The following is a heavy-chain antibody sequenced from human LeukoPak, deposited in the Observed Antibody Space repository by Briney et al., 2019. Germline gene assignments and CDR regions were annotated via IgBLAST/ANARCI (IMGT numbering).Heavy chain of an antibody. V-gene: IGHV4-59*12. Sequence: SETLSLTCTVSGGSMSSYYWSWIRQPPGKGLEWIGYIYYSGSTNYNPSLKSRVTISVDTSKNQFSLKLSSVTAADTAVYYCARDSSSCDAFDIWGQGTMVTVSS. CDR3: ARDSSSCDAFDI. J-gene: IGHJ3*02. CDR1: GGSMSSYY. CDR2: IYYSGST. D-gene: IGHD6-13*01.